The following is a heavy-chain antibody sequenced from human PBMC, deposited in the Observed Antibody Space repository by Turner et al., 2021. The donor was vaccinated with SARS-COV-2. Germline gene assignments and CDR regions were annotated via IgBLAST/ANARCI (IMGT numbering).Heavy chain of an antibody. CDR1: GASISSYY. D-gene: IGHD6-6*01. CDR2: SDTSGST. Sequence: QVQLQESGPGLVMPSAALSLPCTVAGASISSYYWSWIRQPAGKGLEWIGSSDTSGSTNYNPALKSRATMSVDTSNTQFPLKLSSGTAAATVVYYCARDRVQLGPVGMDVWGQGTTVTVSS. CDR3: ARDRVQLGPVGMDV. J-gene: IGHJ6*02. V-gene: IGHV4-4*07.